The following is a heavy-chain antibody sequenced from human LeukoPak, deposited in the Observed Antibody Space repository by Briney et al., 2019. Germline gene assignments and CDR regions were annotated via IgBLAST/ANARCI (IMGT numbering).Heavy chain of an antibody. D-gene: IGHD5-18*01. CDR3: ARDREYSYGYYYYGMDV. Sequence: TGGSLRLSCAASGFTVSSNYMRWVRQAPGKGLEWVSVIYSGGATDYADSVKGRFTISRDNSKNTLYLQMNSLRAEDTAVYYCARDREYSYGYYYYGMDVWGQGTTVTVSS. V-gene: IGHV3-66*01. CDR2: IYSGGAT. CDR1: GFTVSSNY. J-gene: IGHJ6*02.